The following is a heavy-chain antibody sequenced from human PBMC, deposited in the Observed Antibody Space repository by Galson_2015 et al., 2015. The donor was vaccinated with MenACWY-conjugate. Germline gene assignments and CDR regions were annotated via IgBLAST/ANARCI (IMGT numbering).Heavy chain of an antibody. CDR2: IYIGGTT. Sequence: SLRLSCAASGFTASNNYMSWVRQAPGKGLEWVSVIYIGGTTSYADSVKGRFTISRDNSKNILYLQMNSLRAEDTAVYYCARVLYGQDFDYWGQGTLVTVSS. J-gene: IGHJ4*02. D-gene: IGHD2/OR15-2a*01. CDR1: GFTASNNY. CDR3: ARVLYGQDFDY. V-gene: IGHV3-53*01.